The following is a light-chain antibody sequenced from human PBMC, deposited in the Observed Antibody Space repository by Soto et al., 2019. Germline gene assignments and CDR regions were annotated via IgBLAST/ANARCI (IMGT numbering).Light chain of an antibody. CDR1: SSDIGHYDY. J-gene: IGLJ1*01. Sequence: QSVLTQPASVSGSPGQSITISCTRTSSDIGHYDYVSWYQQHPGKAPKLMIYHVTYRPSGVSNRYSGSKSGNSASLTISGRQADDEADYYCCSLTTSHTYVFGSGTKLPVL. V-gene: IGLV2-14*03. CDR3: CSLTTSHTYV. CDR2: HVT.